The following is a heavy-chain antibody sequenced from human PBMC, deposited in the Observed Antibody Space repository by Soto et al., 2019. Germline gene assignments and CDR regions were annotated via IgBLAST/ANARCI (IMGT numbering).Heavy chain of an antibody. Sequence: QVQLVESGGGVVQPGRSLRLSCAASGFTFSSYGMHWVRQAPGKGLEWVAGIWYDGSNKYYADSVKGRFTISRDNSKNTLYLQMNNLRAEDTAVYYCARDYYDSSGYHYYYYGMDVWGQGTTVTVSS. V-gene: IGHV3-33*01. J-gene: IGHJ6*02. CDR1: GFTFSSYG. D-gene: IGHD3-22*01. CDR2: IWYDGSNK. CDR3: ARDYYDSSGYHYYYYGMDV.